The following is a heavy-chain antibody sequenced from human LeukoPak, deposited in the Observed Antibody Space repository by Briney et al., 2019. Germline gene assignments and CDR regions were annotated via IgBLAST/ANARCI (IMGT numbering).Heavy chain of an antibody. V-gene: IGHV3-23*01. Sequence: QPGGSLRFSCAASGFTFSSYAKSWVRQAPGKGLEWVSAISGSGGSTYYADSVKGRFTISRDNSKNTLYLQMNSLRAEDTAVYYCAKDKGYGSGSLTSLDYWGQGTLVTVSS. CDR2: ISGSGGST. J-gene: IGHJ4*02. CDR3: AKDKGYGSGSLTSLDY. D-gene: IGHD3-10*01. CDR1: GFTFSSYA.